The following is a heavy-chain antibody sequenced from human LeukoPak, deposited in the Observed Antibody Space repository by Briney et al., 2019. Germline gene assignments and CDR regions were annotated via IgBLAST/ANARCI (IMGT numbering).Heavy chain of an antibody. CDR2: IIPILGIA. CDR1: GGTFSSYT. Sequence: SVKVSCXASGGTFSSYTISWVRQAPGQGLGWMGRIIPILGIANYAQKFQGRVTITADKSTSTAYMELSSLRSEDTAVYYCARGMRDYYSRGLNWFDPWGQGTLVTVSS. J-gene: IGHJ5*02. D-gene: IGHD4-17*01. V-gene: IGHV1-69*02. CDR3: ARGMRDYYSRGLNWFDP.